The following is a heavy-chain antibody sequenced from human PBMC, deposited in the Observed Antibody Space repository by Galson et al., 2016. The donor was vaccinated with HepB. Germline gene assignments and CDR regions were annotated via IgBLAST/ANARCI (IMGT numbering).Heavy chain of an antibody. J-gene: IGHJ4*02. D-gene: IGHD3-3*01. Sequence: SLRLSCAASGFSFSSYAVHWVRQAPGKGLEWVAVISFDGRNKFYADSVKGRFTISRDNSKNMLYLQMNSLRTEDAAVYHCAKIPGYLDFWSGYGYYFDSWGQGTLVTVSS. CDR3: AKIPGYLDFWSGYGYYFDS. CDR1: GFSFSSYA. CDR2: ISFDGRNK. V-gene: IGHV3-30*18.